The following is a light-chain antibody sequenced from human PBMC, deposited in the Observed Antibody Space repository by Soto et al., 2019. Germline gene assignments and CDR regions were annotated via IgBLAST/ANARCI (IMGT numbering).Light chain of an antibody. Sequence: QSALTQPRSVSDSPGQSVTISCTGTSSDVGGYNYVSWYQQHPGKAPKVMIYDVSKRPSGVPDRFSGSKSGNTASLTISGLQAEDEAYYYCCSYVGSFTWVFGGGTKLTVL. V-gene: IGLV2-11*01. CDR1: SSDVGGYNY. CDR3: CSYVGSFTWV. CDR2: DVS. J-gene: IGLJ3*02.